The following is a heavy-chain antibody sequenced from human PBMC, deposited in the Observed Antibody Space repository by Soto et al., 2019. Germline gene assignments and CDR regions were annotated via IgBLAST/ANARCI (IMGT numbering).Heavy chain of an antibody. CDR3: VRQGPGGY. CDR2: IFPGDSET. Sequence: EVQLVQSGAEVKKPGESLKISCKGSGYSFSTYWIAWVRQMPGKGLEWMGIIFPGDSETRYSPSFQGQVTISADKSISTAYLQWTSLKSSDSAIYYCVRQGPGGYWGQGTLVTVSS. V-gene: IGHV5-51*01. J-gene: IGHJ4*02. CDR1: GYSFSTYW.